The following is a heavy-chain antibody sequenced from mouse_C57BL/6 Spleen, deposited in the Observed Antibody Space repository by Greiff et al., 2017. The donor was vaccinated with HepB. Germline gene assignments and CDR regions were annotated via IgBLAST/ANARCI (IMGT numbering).Heavy chain of an antibody. V-gene: IGHV1-26*01. CDR1: GYTFTDYY. Sequence: EVKLQQSGPELVKPGASVKISCKASGYTFTDYYMNWVKQSHGKSLEWIGDINPNNGGTSYNQKFKGKATLTVDKSSSTAYMELRSLTSEDSAVYYCARPGPYAMDYWGQGTSVTVSS. D-gene: IGHD3-1*01. CDR3: ARPGPYAMDY. J-gene: IGHJ4*01. CDR2: INPNNGGT.